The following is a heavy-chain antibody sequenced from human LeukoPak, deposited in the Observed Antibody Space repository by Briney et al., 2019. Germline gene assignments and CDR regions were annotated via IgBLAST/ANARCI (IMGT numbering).Heavy chain of an antibody. CDR3: ARNGVRAVDY. CDR1: GGSFSGYY. D-gene: IGHD3-10*01. Sequence: KPSETLSLTCAVYGGSFSGYYWSWIRQPPGKGLEWIGEINHSGSTNYNPSLKSRVTISVDTSKNQFSLKLSSVTAADTAVYYCARNGVRAVDYWGQGTLVTVSS. V-gene: IGHV4-34*01. J-gene: IGHJ4*02. CDR2: INHSGST.